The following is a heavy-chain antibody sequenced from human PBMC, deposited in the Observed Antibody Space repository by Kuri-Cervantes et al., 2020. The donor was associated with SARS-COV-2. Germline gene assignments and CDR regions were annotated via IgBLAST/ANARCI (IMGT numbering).Heavy chain of an antibody. V-gene: IGHV4-38-2*02. Sequence: SETLSLSCTVSGYSISSGYYWDGIRQPPGKGLEWIGSIYHSGSTYYNPSLKSRVTISVDTSKNQFSLKLSSVTAADTAVYYCARARVFLEWLENYYYMDVWGKGTTVTVSS. D-gene: IGHD3-3*01. CDR3: ARARVFLEWLENYYYMDV. J-gene: IGHJ6*03. CDR2: IYHSGST. CDR1: GYSISSGYY.